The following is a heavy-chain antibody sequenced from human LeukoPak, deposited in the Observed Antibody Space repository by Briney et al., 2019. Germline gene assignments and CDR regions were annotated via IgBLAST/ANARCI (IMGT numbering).Heavy chain of an antibody. D-gene: IGHD6-19*01. V-gene: IGHV1-69*06. CDR2: IIPIFGTA. CDR1: GGTFSSYA. CDR3: ARDRSSGWYE. Sequence: VASVKVSCKASGGTFSSYAISWVRQAPGQGLEWMGGIIPIFGTANYAQKFQGRVTITADKSTSTAYMELSSLRSEDTAVYYCARDRSSGWYEWGQGTLVTVSS. J-gene: IGHJ4*02.